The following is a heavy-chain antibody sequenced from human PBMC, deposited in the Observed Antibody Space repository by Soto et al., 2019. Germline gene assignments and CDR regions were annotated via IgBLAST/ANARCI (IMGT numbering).Heavy chain of an antibody. Sequence: SETLSLTCAVYGGSFSGYYWSWIRQPPGKGLEWIGEINHSGSTNYNPSLKSRVTISVDTSKNQFSLKLSSVTAAETAVYYCARAYSSEGGWFDPWGQGTLVTVSS. CDR1: GGSFSGYY. CDR2: INHSGST. CDR3: ARAYSSEGGWFDP. V-gene: IGHV4-34*01. J-gene: IGHJ5*02. D-gene: IGHD6-19*01.